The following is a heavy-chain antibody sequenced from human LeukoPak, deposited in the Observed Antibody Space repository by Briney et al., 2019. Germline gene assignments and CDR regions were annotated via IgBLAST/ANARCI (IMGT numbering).Heavy chain of an antibody. Sequence: ASVKVSCKASGYTFTSYYMHWVRQTPGQGLEWMGIINPSGGSTSYAQKFQGRVTMTRDMSTSTVYMELRSLRSDDTAVYYCARGVVLLWFGELGENWFDPWGQGTLVTVSS. CDR2: INPSGGST. CDR3: ARGVVLLWFGELGENWFDP. CDR1: GYTFTSYY. V-gene: IGHV1-46*01. D-gene: IGHD3-10*01. J-gene: IGHJ5*02.